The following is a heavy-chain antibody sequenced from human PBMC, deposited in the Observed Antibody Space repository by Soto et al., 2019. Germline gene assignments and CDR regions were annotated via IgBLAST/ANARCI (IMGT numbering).Heavy chain of an antibody. V-gene: IGHV1-2*06. J-gene: IGHJ4*02. CDR2: INPKSGGT. CDR1: GYSFTDYH. D-gene: IGHD2-21*01. CDR3: ARAKTLLSRAIDY. Sequence: ASVKVSCKASGYSFTDYHIHWVRQAPGQGLEWLGRINPKSGGTSTAQKFQGRVTMTRNTSISTAYMELSSLRSEDTAVYYCARAKTLLSRAIDYWGQGTLVTVSS.